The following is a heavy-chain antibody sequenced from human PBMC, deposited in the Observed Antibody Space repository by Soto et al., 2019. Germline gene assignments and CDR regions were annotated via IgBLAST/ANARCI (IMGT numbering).Heavy chain of an antibody. CDR1: GYSFIGYG. CDR2: ISAYNGDT. J-gene: IGHJ4*02. Sequence: QVQLVQSGAEVKKPGASVKVSCKASGYSFIGYGFSWVRQAPGQGLEYMGWISAYNGDTHYAQSLQGRVTMTTETSTSTAYMELRSLRPDDTAVYYCARDGALYGDYGGYWGQGNLVTVSS. CDR3: ARDGALYGDYGGY. V-gene: IGHV1-18*01. D-gene: IGHD4-17*01.